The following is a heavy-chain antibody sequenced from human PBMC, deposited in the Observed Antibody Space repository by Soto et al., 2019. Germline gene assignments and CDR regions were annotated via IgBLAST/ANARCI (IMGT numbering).Heavy chain of an antibody. Sequence: GGSLRLSCAASGFTFSSYAMSWVRQAPGKGLEWVSAISGSGGSTYYADSVKGRFTISRDNSKNTLYLQMNSLRAEDTAVYYCAKDPFLLSGPYYYYMDVWGKGTTVTVSS. D-gene: IGHD3-10*01. CDR3: AKDPFLLSGPYYYYMDV. V-gene: IGHV3-23*01. J-gene: IGHJ6*03. CDR2: ISGSGGST. CDR1: GFTFSSYA.